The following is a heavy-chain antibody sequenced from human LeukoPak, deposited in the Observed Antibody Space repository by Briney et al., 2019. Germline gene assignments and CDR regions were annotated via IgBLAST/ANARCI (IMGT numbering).Heavy chain of an antibody. J-gene: IGHJ4*02. V-gene: IGHV3-23*01. CDR2: IRSAVDTT. D-gene: IGHD3/OR15-3a*01. CDR1: GFSFSDYH. Sequence: GGSLRLSCAGSGFSFSDYHMSWIRQAPGKGLEWVSGIRSAVDTTHYADSVKGRFIISRDNSKNTLSLQLNSLRPEDTALYYCAKHFCTGLDCSLFDSWGQGTLVTVSS. CDR3: AKHFCTGLDCSLFDS.